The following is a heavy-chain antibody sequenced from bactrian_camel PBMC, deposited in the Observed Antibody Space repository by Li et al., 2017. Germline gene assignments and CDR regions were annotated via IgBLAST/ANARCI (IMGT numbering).Heavy chain of an antibody. CDR3: AATRGYGGRWCPTLHSAEYNY. J-gene: IGHJ4*01. CDR1: GHSRGSNC. V-gene: IGHV3-3*01. CDR2: IRKSGGET. D-gene: IGHD2*01. Sequence: HVQLVESGGGSVQAGGSLGLSCVLSGHSRGSNCVGWFRLPPGRAPAEREGIAAIRKSGGETWYHDSVKGRFTISQDNAKNTVYLQMNSLKPEDTGMYYCAATRGYGGRWCPTLHSAEYNYWGQGTQVTVS.